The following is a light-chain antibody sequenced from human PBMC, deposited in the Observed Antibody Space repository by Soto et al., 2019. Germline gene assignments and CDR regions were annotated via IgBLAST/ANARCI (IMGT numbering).Light chain of an antibody. CDR1: QSISSW. J-gene: IGKJ1*01. CDR2: DAS. CDR3: KQYNSYWK. Sequence: DIQMTQPPSTLSASVEDRVTITCRASQSISSWLVWYQQDPGKAPKLLIYDASSLESGVPSRFSGSGSGTEFTLTISSLQPDDFATYYCKQYNSYWKFGQGTKVDIK. V-gene: IGKV1-5*01.